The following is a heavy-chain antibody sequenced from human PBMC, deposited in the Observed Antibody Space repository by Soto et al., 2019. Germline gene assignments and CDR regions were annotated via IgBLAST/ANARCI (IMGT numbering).Heavy chain of an antibody. D-gene: IGHD4-17*01. CDR3: AHLTTGGFYFDY. Sequence: QITLKESGPTLMKPTQTLTLTCTFSGFSLRNSGVGVGWIRQPPGKALEWLALIYWDDDKRYSPSLKSRLTITKDTSKNPVVLTMTNMDPVDTATYYCAHLTTGGFYFDYWGQGTLVTVSS. CDR2: IYWDDDK. V-gene: IGHV2-5*02. CDR1: GFSLRNSGVG. J-gene: IGHJ4*02.